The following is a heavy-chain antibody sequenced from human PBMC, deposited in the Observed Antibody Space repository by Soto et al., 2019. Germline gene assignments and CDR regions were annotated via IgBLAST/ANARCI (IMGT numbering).Heavy chain of an antibody. D-gene: IGHD5-18*01. CDR3: ARGVRGYTYENPYYYYGMDV. CDR2: MNPNSGST. V-gene: IGHV1-8*01. CDR1: GYSFTSYD. J-gene: IGHJ6*02. Sequence: ASVKVSCKASGYSFTSYDVNWVRQASGQGLEWMGWMNPNSGSTVIAQKFQGRVTMTRDSSMSTAYMELSSLRPDDTAVYYCARGVRGYTYENPYYYYGMDVWGQGTTVTVSS.